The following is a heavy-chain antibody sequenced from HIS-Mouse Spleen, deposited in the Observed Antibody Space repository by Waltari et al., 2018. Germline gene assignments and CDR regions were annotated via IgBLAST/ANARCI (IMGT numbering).Heavy chain of an antibody. V-gene: IGHV3-21*01. J-gene: IGHJ4*02. Sequence: EVQLVESGGGLVKPGGSLRLSCAASGFTFSSYSLTGVRQAPGKGLEWVSSISSSSSYIYYADSVKGRFTISRDNAKNSLYLQMNSLRAEDTAVYYCARGYRIAVAGHRDYFDYWGQGTLVTVSS. CDR2: ISSSSSYI. CDR3: ARGYRIAVAGHRDYFDY. D-gene: IGHD6-19*01. CDR1: GFTFSSYS.